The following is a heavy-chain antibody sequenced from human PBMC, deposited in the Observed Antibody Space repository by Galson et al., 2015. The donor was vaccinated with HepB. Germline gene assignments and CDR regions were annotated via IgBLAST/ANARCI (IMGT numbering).Heavy chain of an antibody. J-gene: IGHJ6*02. V-gene: IGHV3-30*18. CDR2: ISYDGSNK. Sequence: SLRLSCAASGFTFSSYGMHWVRQAPGKGLEWVAVISYDGSNKYYADSVKGRFTISRDNSKNTLYLQMNSLRAEDTAVYYCAKDGAIVAYYYYYGMDVWGQGTTVTVSS. D-gene: IGHD5-12*01. CDR3: AKDGAIVAYYYYYGMDV. CDR1: GFTFSSYG.